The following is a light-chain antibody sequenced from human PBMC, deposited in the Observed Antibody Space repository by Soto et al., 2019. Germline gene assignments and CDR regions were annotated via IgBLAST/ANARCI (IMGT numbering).Light chain of an antibody. J-gene: IGKJ4*01. CDR1: QGIRDT. Sequence: EVVMTQSPATLSVSPGEGATLSCRASQGIRDTLAWYQHKPGQTPRLLIYDTSTRATGVPARFSGSRSGTEFTLTINSLQSEDFAVYYCQRYNNWPLTFGGGTKVDIK. V-gene: IGKV3-15*01. CDR3: QRYNNWPLT. CDR2: DTS.